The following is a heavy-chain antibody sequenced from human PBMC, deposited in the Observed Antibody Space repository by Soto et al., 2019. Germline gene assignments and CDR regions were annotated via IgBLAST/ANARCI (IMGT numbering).Heavy chain of an antibody. J-gene: IGHJ6*02. Sequence: GGSLRLSCAASGFTFDDYAMHWVRQAPGKGLEWVSVISWNSSSSSYANSVKGRFTISRDNSKNTLCLQMSSLRAEDTGLYYCARRQIPPPTRGAANARGAMDVWGQGTTVTVSS. V-gene: IGHV3-9*01. CDR1: GFTFDDYA. D-gene: IGHD6-13*01. CDR2: ISWNSSSS. CDR3: ARRQIPPPTRGAANARGAMDV.